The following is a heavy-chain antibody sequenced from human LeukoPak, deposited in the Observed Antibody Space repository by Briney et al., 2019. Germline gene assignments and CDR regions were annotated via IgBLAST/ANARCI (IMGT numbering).Heavy chain of an antibody. J-gene: IGHJ4*02. CDR1: GFTFSSYW. D-gene: IGHD2-15*01. Sequence: GGSLRLSCAASGFTFSSYWMSWVRQAPGKGLEWVANIKQDGSDKYYVDSVKGRFTISRDNAKNSLYLQMNSLRAEDTAVYYCARSLGYCSAGSCIPFDYWGQGTLVTVSS. V-gene: IGHV3-7*05. CDR3: ARSLGYCSAGSCIPFDY. CDR2: IKQDGSDK.